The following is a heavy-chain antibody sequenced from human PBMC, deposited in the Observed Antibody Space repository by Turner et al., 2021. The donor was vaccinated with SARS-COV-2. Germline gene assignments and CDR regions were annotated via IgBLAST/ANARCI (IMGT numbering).Heavy chain of an antibody. Sequence: QLQLQESGPGLVKSSETLSLTCTVSGGSISSSRYYWGWIRQPPGKGLEWIGGIYYSGSTYYNPSLKSRVTISVDTSKNQFSLKLSSVTAADAAVYYCARSNYDFWSGYYTFYFDYWGQGTLVTVSS. V-gene: IGHV4-39*01. CDR3: ARSNYDFWSGYYTFYFDY. J-gene: IGHJ4*02. CDR2: IYYSGST. CDR1: GGSISSSRYY. D-gene: IGHD3-3*01.